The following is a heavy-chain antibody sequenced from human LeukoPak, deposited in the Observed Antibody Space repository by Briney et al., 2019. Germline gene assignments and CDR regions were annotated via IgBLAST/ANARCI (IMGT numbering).Heavy chain of an antibody. CDR3: AKDVSTAGDSYYFHFGMDV. V-gene: IGHV3-21*01. CDR1: GFAFSLVT. D-gene: IGHD2-21*02. CDR2: INSDGSDT. J-gene: IGHJ6*02. Sequence: GGSLRLSCASSGFAFSLVTVNWVRQAPGKGLQWVASINSDGSDTYYADSVRGRFTISRDNAKNSFFLQMNSLRVEDTAIYFCAKDVSTAGDSYYFHFGMDVWGRGTTVTVSS.